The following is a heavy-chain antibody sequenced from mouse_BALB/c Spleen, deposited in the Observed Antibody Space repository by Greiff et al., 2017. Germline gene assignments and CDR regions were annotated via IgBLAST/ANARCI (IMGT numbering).Heavy chain of an antibody. CDR2: ISSGGSYT. CDR3: TRSSHYYAMDD. CDR1: GFTFSSYT. J-gene: IGHJ4*01. Sequence: EVQLVESGGGLVKPGGSLKLSCAASGFTFSSYTMSWVRQTPEKRLEWVATISSGGSYTYYPDSVKGRFTISRDNAKNTLYLQMSSLKSEDTAMYYCTRSSHYYAMDDWGQGTSVTVSS. V-gene: IGHV5-6-4*01.